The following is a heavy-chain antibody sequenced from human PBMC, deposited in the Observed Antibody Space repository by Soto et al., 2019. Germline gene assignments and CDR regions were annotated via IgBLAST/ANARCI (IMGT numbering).Heavy chain of an antibody. D-gene: IGHD3-22*01. CDR3: APYSGYYVY. V-gene: IGHV3-48*01. CDR2: ISSSSSTI. J-gene: IGHJ4*02. Sequence: GGSLRLSCAASGFTFSSYSMNWVRQAPGKGLEWVSYISSSSSTIYYADSVKGRFTISRDNAKNSLYLQMNSLRPEDTAVYYYAPYSGYYVYWGQGALVTVSS. CDR1: GFTFSSYS.